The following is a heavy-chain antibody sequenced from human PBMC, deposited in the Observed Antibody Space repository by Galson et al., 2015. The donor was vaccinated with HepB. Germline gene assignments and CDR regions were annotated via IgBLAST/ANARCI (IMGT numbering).Heavy chain of an antibody. CDR2: IIPIFTTA. D-gene: IGHD1-20*01. Sequence: SVKVSCKASGGTFSSYATSWVRQAPGQGLEWMGGIIPIFTTANYAQKFQGRVTITADKSTGTAYMELSSLRSEDTAVYYCARRLPVTGTTGWFDPWGQGTLVTVSS. V-gene: IGHV1-69*06. CDR1: GGTFSSYA. J-gene: IGHJ5*02. CDR3: ARRLPVTGTTGWFDP.